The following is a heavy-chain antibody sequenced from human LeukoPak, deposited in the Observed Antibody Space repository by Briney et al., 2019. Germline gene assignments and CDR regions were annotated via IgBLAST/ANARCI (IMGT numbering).Heavy chain of an antibody. CDR1: GGSISSGGYS. Sequence: SETLSLTCAVSGGSISSGGYSWSWIRQLPGEGLEWIGYIYHSGSTYYNPSLKSRVTISVDRSKNQFSLKLSSVTAADTAVYYCARRYGSGSDYYYYGMDVWGQGTTVTVSS. V-gene: IGHV4-30-2*01. J-gene: IGHJ6*02. D-gene: IGHD3-10*01. CDR3: ARRYGSGSDYYYYGMDV. CDR2: IYHSGST.